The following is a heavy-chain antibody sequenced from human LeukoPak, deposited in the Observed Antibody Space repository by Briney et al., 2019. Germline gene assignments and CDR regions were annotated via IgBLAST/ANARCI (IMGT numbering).Heavy chain of an antibody. Sequence: GGSLRLSCAASGFTLSDYYMSWVRQAPGKGLEWVSVIYSGGSTYYADSVKGRFTISRDNSKNTLYLQMNSLRAEDTAVYYCARALQEKYSSGWDAFYYYYYMDVWGKGTTVTISS. CDR1: GFTLSDYY. CDR2: IYSGGST. D-gene: IGHD6-19*01. J-gene: IGHJ6*03. V-gene: IGHV3-53*01. CDR3: ARALQEKYSSGWDAFYYYYYMDV.